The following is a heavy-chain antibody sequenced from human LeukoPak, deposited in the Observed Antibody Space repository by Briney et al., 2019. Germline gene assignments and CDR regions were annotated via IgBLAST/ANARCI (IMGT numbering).Heavy chain of an antibody. CDR2: ISSSSTNI. V-gene: IGHV3-21*01. CDR1: GFTFSNYN. J-gene: IGHJ4*02. D-gene: IGHD5-18*01. CDR3: AREDGYSYADY. Sequence: GGSLRLSCAASGFTFSNYNMNWVRQAPGKGLEWVSYISSSSTNIYYTDSVKGRFTISRDNAKNSLYLQMNSLRAEDTAVYYCAREDGYSYADYWGQGTLVTVSS.